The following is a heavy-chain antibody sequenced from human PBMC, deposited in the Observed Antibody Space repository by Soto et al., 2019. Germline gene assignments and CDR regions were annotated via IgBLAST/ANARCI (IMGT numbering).Heavy chain of an antibody. J-gene: IGHJ4*02. CDR2: ISGSGGST. D-gene: IGHD1-26*01. CDR3: ANLRQKGGFDY. Sequence: GGSLRLSCAASGFTFSSYAMSLVRQAPGKGLEWVSAISGSGGSTYYADSVKGRFTISRDNSKNTLYLQMNSLRAEDTAVYYWANLRQKGGFDYWGQGTLVTVSS. CDR1: GFTFSSYA. V-gene: IGHV3-23*01.